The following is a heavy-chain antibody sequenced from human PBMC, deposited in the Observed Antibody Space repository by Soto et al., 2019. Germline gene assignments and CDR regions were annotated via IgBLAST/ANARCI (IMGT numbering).Heavy chain of an antibody. D-gene: IGHD2-2*02. J-gene: IGHJ4*02. CDR3: AKDLPLLGYCSSTSCYTSDY. Sequence: GGSLRLSCAASGFTFSSYAMSWVRQAPGKGLEWVSAISGSGGSTYYADSVKGRFTISRDNSKNTLYLQMNSLRAEDTAVYYCAKDLPLLGYCSSTSCYTSDYWGQGTLVTVSS. V-gene: IGHV3-23*01. CDR2: ISGSGGST. CDR1: GFTFSSYA.